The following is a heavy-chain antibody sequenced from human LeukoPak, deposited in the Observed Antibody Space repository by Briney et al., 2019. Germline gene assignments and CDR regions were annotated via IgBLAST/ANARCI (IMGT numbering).Heavy chain of an antibody. J-gene: IGHJ5*02. CDR1: GGSISSSRYY. CDR3: AREESGSRYNWFDP. D-gene: IGHD6-13*01. Sequence: PSETLSLTCTVSGGSISSSRYYWGWIRQPPGKGLEWNGSIYNSGRTYYTPSLKSRVTISVDTSKNQFSLKLSSGTAADTAVYYCAREESGSRYNWFDPWGEGALVTVSS. V-gene: IGHV4-39*07. CDR2: IYNSGRT.